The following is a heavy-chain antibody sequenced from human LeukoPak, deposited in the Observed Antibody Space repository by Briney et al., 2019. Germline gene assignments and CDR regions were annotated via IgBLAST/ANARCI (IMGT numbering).Heavy chain of an antibody. D-gene: IGHD3-22*01. CDR1: GFTFSSYA. Sequence: GGSLRLSCAASGFTFSSYAMSWVRQAPGKGLEWVSAISGSGGSTYYADSVKGRFTISRDNSKNTLYLQMNSLRAEDTAVYYCAKYYYDSSGYSPFDYWGQGTLVTVSS. V-gene: IGHV3-23*01. CDR2: ISGSGGST. CDR3: AKYYYDSSGYSPFDY. J-gene: IGHJ4*02.